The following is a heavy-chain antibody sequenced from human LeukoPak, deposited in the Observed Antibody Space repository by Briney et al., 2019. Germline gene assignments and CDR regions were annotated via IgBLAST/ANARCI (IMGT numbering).Heavy chain of an antibody. Sequence: SETLSLTCTVSGGSISSSSYYWGWIRQPPGKGLEWIGSIYYSGNTYYNPSLKSRVTISVDTSKNQFSLKLSSVTAADTAVYYCARTTYYDILTGYAPPDYWGQGTLVTVSS. CDR2: IYYSGNT. J-gene: IGHJ4*02. CDR3: ARTTYYDILTGYAPPDY. V-gene: IGHV4-39*07. D-gene: IGHD3-9*01. CDR1: GGSISSSSYY.